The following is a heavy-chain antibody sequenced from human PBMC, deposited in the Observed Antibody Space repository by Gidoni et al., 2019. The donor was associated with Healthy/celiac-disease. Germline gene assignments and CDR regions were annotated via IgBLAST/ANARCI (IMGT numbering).Heavy chain of an antibody. CDR1: GGSISSSSYY. CDR3: ASLHSGSYYGRRRAFDI. J-gene: IGHJ3*02. CDR2: IYYSGST. V-gene: IGHV4-39*01. Sequence: QLQLQESGPGLVKPSETLSLTCTVSGGSISSSSYYWGWIRQPPGKGLEWIGSIYYSGSTYYNPSLKSRVTISVDTFKNQFSLKLSSVTAADTAVYYCASLHSGSYYGRRRAFDIWGQGTMVTVSS. D-gene: IGHD1-26*01.